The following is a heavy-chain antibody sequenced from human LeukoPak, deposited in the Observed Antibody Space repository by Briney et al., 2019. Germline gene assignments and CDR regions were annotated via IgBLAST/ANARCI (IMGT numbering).Heavy chain of an antibody. CDR1: GFTFSSYG. D-gene: IGHD3-16*01. CDR3: AKDRDDYVWGSYLGAFDI. CDR2: MSGSGGST. V-gene: IGHV3-23*01. J-gene: IGHJ3*02. Sequence: GGSLRLSCAASGFTFSSYGMSWVRQAPGKGLEWVSAMSGSGGSTYYADSVKVRFTISRDNPKNTLYLQMNSLRAEDMAVFYCAKDRDDYVWGSYLGAFDIWGQGTMVTVSS.